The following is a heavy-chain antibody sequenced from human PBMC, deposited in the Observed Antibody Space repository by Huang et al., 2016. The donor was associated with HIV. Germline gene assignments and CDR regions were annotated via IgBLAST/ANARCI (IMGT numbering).Heavy chain of an antibody. D-gene: IGHD3-16*01. CDR3: AKGSIKKGLTFVDGYAPHTLYLYSGMDV. V-gene: IGHV3-43*01. CDR2: ISLDVWLV. Sequence: MESGGGVVQPGKSRRLSCKASGFACRDYSMYWVRQAACKGPGLWAVISLDVWLVDYKDSVRGRFTFSRDNNNNLVVFDLTNVKVDDTAMYYCAKGSIKKGLTFVDGYAPHTLYLYSGMDVWGKGTPVIVSS. CDR1: GFACRDYS. J-gene: IGHJ6*04.